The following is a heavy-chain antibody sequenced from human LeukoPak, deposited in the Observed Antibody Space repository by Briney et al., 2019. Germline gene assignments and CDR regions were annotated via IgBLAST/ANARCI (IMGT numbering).Heavy chain of an antibody. D-gene: IGHD3-10*01. V-gene: IGHV3-7*03. CDR2: IKQDRSEK. CDR1: GFTFTNYW. CDR3: ARDRGYGSGSYYWTGWFDP. J-gene: IGHJ5*02. Sequence: GGSLRLSCAASGFTFTNYWMSWVRQAPGKGLELVANIKQDRSEKYYVDSVKGRFTISRDNAKNSLYLQMNSLRAEDTAVYYCARDRGYGSGSYYWTGWFDPWGQGTLVTVSS.